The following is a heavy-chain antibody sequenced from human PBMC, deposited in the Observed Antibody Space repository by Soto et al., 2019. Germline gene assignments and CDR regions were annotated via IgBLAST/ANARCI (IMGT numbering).Heavy chain of an antibody. CDR3: ARQSGYSYYFDY. CDR1: GFTFSSYA. D-gene: IGHD5-18*01. Sequence: GGSLRLSCAASGFTFSSYAMHWVRQAPGKGLEYVSAISSNGGSTYYANSVKGRFTISRDNSKNTLYLQMGSLRAEDMAVYYCARQSGYSYYFDYWGQGTLVTFSS. V-gene: IGHV3-64*01. CDR2: ISSNGGST. J-gene: IGHJ4*02.